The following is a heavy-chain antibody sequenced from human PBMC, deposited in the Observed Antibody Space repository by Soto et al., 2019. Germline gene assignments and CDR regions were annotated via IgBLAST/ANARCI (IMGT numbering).Heavy chain of an antibody. Sequence: PSETLSLTCTVSGGSISSYHWSWIRQPPGKGLEWIGYIYYSGSTNYNPSLKSRVTISVDTSKNQFSLKLSSVTAADTAVYYCARFREVVTSYYYYYYGMDVWGQGTTVTVSS. CDR1: GGSISSYH. J-gene: IGHJ6*02. CDR2: IYYSGST. CDR3: ARFREVVTSYYYYYYGMDV. V-gene: IGHV4-59*01. D-gene: IGHD3-22*01.